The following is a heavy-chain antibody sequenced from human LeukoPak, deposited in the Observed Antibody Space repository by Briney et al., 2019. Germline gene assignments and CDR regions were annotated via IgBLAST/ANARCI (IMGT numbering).Heavy chain of an antibody. J-gene: IGHJ4*02. CDR1: GFTVSSNY. V-gene: IGHV3-53*01. CDR2: NTGNGGTT. CDR3: AREGRYGVIDY. D-gene: IGHD4-17*01. Sequence: GGSLRLSYAASGFTVSSNYMSWVRQAPGKGLEWVSGNTGNGGTTYYADSVKGRFTISRDNSKNTLYLQMNSLRAEDTAVYYCAREGRYGVIDYWGQGTLVTVSS.